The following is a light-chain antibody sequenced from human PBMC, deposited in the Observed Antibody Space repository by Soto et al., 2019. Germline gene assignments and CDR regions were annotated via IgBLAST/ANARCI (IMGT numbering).Light chain of an antibody. V-gene: IGKV1-5*01. Sequence: DVQMTQSPSTLSASVGDRVTITCRASQNIDNSLAWYQQKPGKAPNLLIYDASSLESGVPSRFSGSESGTEFTLTISSLQPDDFATYYCQHYNSFSRTFGQGTKVEMK. CDR3: QHYNSFSRT. CDR1: QNIDNS. CDR2: DAS. J-gene: IGKJ1*01.